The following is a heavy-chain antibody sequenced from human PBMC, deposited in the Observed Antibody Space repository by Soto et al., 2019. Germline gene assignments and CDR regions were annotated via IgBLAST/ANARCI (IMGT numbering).Heavy chain of an antibody. CDR2: IWYDGTNT. CDR1: GFTFSSYG. V-gene: IGHV3-33*01. D-gene: IGHD1-20*01. CDR3: ATASGGNWNEFDY. J-gene: IGHJ4*02. Sequence: QVQLVESGGGVVQPGRSLRISCAASGFTFSSYGMHWVRQAPGKGLEWVAVIWYDGTNTYYADSLKGRFTISRDNSKNTLYLQMNNLRAEDTAVYYCATASGGNWNEFDYWGQGTLVTVSS.